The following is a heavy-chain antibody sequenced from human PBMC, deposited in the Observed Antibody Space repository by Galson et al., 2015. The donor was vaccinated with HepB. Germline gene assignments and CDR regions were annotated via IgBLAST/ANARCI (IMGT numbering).Heavy chain of an antibody. D-gene: IGHD3-9*01. Sequence: SETLSLTCTVSGGSISSSSYYWGWIRQPPGKGLGWIGSIYYSGSTYYNPSLKSRVTISVDTSKNQFSLKLSSVTAADTAVYYCAREGNYDILTDLVVYWGQGTLVTVSS. CDR2: IYYSGST. J-gene: IGHJ4*02. CDR3: AREGNYDILTDLVVY. CDR1: GGSISSSSYY. V-gene: IGHV4-39*07.